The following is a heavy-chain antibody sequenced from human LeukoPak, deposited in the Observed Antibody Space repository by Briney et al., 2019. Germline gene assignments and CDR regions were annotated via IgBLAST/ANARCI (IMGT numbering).Heavy chain of an antibody. D-gene: IGHD1-26*01. CDR3: AGGIVGVHAY. V-gene: IGHV4-38-2*01. CDR1: GFSISSAYY. J-gene: IGHJ4*02. Sequence: SEXLSLTCGASGFSISSAYYWGWIRQPPGKGLEWIGSFYHGGDTYYNQSLKRRVTISVATPKNQFSLKLRSVTAADTAVYYCAGGIVGVHAYWGQGILVTVSS. CDR2: FYHGGDT.